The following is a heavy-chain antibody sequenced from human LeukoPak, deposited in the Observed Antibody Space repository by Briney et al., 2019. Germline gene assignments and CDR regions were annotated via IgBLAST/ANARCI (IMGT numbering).Heavy chain of an antibody. Sequence: GGSLRLSCAASGFTFSSYWMHWVRQAPGKGLAWVSRINSDGSNTTYADSVKGRFTISRDNSKNTLYLQMNSLRAEDTAVYYCAKDPHPAVGAFYFDYWGQGTLVTVSS. D-gene: IGHD1-26*01. V-gene: IGHV3-74*01. CDR3: AKDPHPAVGAFYFDY. J-gene: IGHJ4*02. CDR1: GFTFSSYW. CDR2: INSDGSNT.